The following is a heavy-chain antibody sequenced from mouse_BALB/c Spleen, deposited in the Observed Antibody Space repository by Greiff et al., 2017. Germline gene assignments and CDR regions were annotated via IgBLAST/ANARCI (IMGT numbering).Heavy chain of an antibody. CDR3: ARGYFDV. V-gene: IGHV1-4*01. CDR1: GYTFTSYT. J-gene: IGHJ1*01. CDR2: INPSSGYT. Sequence: QVQLQQSGADLARPGASVKMSCKASGYTFTSYTMHWVNQRPGQGLEWIGYINPSSGYTNYNQKFKDKATLTADKSSSTAYMQLSSLTSEDSAVYYCARGYFDVWGAGTTVTVSS.